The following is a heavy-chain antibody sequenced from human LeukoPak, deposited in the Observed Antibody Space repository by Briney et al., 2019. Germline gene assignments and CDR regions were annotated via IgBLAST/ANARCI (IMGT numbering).Heavy chain of an antibody. J-gene: IGHJ4*02. CDR3: ARAGGSIAARLDY. V-gene: IGHV4-59*01. CDR1: GGSISSYY. CDR2: IYYSGST. Sequence: SETLSLTCTVSGGSISSYYWSWIRQPPGKGLEWIGYIYYSGSTNYNPSLTSRVTISVDTSKNQFSLTLSSVTAADTAVYYCARAGGSIAARLDYWGQGTLVTVSS. D-gene: IGHD6-6*01.